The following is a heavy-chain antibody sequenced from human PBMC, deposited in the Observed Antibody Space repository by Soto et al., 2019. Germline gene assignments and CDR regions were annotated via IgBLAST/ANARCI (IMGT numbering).Heavy chain of an antibody. CDR2: IIPIFGTA. D-gene: IGHD3-22*01. Sequence: SVKVSCKASGGTFSSYAISWVRQAPGQGLEWMGGIIPIFGTANYAQKFQGRVTITADESTSTAYMELSSLRSEDTAVYYCAREGYYYDSSGPFDYWGQGTLVTVS. CDR1: GGTFSSYA. J-gene: IGHJ4*02. CDR3: AREGYYYDSSGPFDY. V-gene: IGHV1-69*13.